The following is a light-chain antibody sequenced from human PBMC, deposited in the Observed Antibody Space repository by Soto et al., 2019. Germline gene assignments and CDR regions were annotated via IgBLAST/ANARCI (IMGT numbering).Light chain of an antibody. J-gene: IGLJ1*01. CDR2: GNS. CDR3: PSYDSSLSGSTV. Sequence: QSVLTQPPSVSGAPGQRVTISCTGSSSNIGAGYDVHWYQQLPGTAPKLLIYGNSNRPSGVPDRFSGSKSGTSAFLDITGLQADDEADYYCPSYDSSLSGSTVFGTGTKVTV. CDR1: SSNIGAGYD. V-gene: IGLV1-40*01.